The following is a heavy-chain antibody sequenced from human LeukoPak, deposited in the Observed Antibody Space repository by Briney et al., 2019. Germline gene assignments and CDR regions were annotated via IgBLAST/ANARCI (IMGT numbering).Heavy chain of an antibody. CDR1: GFTFSSYS. Sequence: GGSLRLSCAASGFTFSSYSMNWVRQAPGKGLEWVSYISSSSTTIRYADSVKGRFTISRDNAKNSLYLQMNSLRAEDMALYYCAAGRHYDSSGYYVDAFDIWGQGTMVTVSS. V-gene: IGHV3-48*04. D-gene: IGHD3-22*01. CDR2: ISSSSTTI. CDR3: AAGRHYDSSGYYVDAFDI. J-gene: IGHJ3*02.